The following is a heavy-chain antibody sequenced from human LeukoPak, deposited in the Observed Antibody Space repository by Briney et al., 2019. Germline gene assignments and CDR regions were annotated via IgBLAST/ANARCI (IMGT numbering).Heavy chain of an antibody. CDR3: ARDQDGAVAGTDFDY. V-gene: IGHV3-21*01. D-gene: IGHD6-19*01. CDR2: ISSSSSYI. CDR1: GFTFSSYS. J-gene: IGHJ4*02. Sequence: GGSLRLSCAASGFTFSSYSMNWVRQAPGQGLEWVSSISSSSSYIYYADSVKGRFTISRDNAKNSLYLQMNSLRAEDTAVYYCARDQDGAVAGTDFDYWGQGTPVTVSS.